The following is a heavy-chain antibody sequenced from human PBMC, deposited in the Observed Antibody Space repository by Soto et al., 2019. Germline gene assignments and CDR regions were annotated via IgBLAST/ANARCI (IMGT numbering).Heavy chain of an antibody. CDR1: GFTISTHG. J-gene: IGHJ4*02. D-gene: IGHD1-7*01. CDR3: AATTTWNFHFPY. Sequence: QAQLVESGGGVVQPGTSLRLSCAASGFTISTHGMHWVRQAPGKGLAWLANIWYDGSNKFYAESVKGRFSISKDNSKNTLSLQMSSLRAEDTAVYYCAATTTWNFHFPYWGQGTQVTVSS. V-gene: IGHV3-33*03. CDR2: IWYDGSNK.